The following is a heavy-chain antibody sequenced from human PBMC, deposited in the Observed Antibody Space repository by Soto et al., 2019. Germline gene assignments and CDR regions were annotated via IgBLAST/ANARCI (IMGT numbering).Heavy chain of an antibody. D-gene: IGHD2-2*01. Sequence: GASVKVSCKASGYTFTGYYMHWVRQAPGQGLEWMGWINPNSGGTNYAQKFQGWVTMTRDTSISTAYMELSRLRSDDTAVYYCARDQRYQLLVLDYWGQGTLVTVSS. CDR3: ARDQRYQLLVLDY. J-gene: IGHJ4*02. CDR2: INPNSGGT. V-gene: IGHV1-2*04. CDR1: GYTFTGYY.